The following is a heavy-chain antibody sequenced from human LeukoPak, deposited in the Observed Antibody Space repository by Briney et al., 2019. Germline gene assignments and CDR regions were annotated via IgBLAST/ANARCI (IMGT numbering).Heavy chain of an antibody. CDR2: ISYDGSNK. D-gene: IGHD6-25*01. Sequence: GRSLRLSCAASGFTFSSYGMHWVRQAPGKGLEWVAVISYDGSNKYYVDSVKGRFTISRDNSKNTLYLQMNSLRAEDTAVYYCAKGDAAPHYYYYGIDVWGQGPTVTVSS. J-gene: IGHJ6*02. V-gene: IGHV3-30*18. CDR3: AKGDAAPHYYYYGIDV. CDR1: GFTFSSYG.